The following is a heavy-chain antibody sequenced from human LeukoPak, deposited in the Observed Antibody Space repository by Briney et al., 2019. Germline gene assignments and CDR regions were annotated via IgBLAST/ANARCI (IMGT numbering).Heavy chain of an antibody. CDR2: IIPIFGTA. D-gene: IGHD3-10*01. CDR3: ARDVGGSGTSYYYYMDV. J-gene: IGHJ6*03. CDR1: GGTFSSCA. Sequence: SVKVSCKASGGTFSSCAISWVRQAPGQGLEWMGGIIPIFGTANYAQKFQGRVTITADESTSTAYMELSSLRSEDTAVYYCARDVGGSGTSYYYYMDVWGKGTTVTVSS. V-gene: IGHV1-69*13.